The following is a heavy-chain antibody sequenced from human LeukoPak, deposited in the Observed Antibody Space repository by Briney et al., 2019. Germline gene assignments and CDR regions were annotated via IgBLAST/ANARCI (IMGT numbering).Heavy chain of an antibody. Sequence: GGSLRLSCAASGFTFSSYGMHWVRQAPGKGLEWVAVISYDGSNKYYADSVKGRFTISRDNSKNTLYLQMNSLRAEDTAVYYCAKSMATVTPYYYYGMDVWGQGTTVTVSS. J-gene: IGHJ6*02. D-gene: IGHD4-11*01. V-gene: IGHV3-30*18. CDR2: ISYDGSNK. CDR1: GFTFSSYG. CDR3: AKSMATVTPYYYYGMDV.